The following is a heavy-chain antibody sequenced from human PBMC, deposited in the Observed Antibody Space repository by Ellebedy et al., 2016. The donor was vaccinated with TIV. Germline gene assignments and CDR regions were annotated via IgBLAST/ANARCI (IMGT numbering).Heavy chain of an antibody. D-gene: IGHD3-3*01. V-gene: IGHV1-2*02. CDR3: ARDQEATIFGVVTDPYYYYYMDV. CDR2: INPNSGGT. Sequence: ASVKVSCXASGYTFTGYYMHWVRQAPGQGLEWMGWINPNSGGTNYAQKFQGRVTMTRDTSISTAYMELSRLRSDDTAVYYCARDQEATIFGVVTDPYYYYYMDVWGKGTMVTVSS. J-gene: IGHJ6*03. CDR1: GYTFTGYY.